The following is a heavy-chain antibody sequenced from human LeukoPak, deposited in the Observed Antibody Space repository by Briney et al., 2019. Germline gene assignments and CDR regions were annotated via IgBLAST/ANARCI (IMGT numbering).Heavy chain of an antibody. J-gene: IGHJ4*02. V-gene: IGHV4-30-4*01. CDR1: GGSISIYY. CDR2: IYYSGST. D-gene: IGHD3-22*01. Sequence: SETLSLTCTVSGGSISIYYWSWIRQPPGKGLEWIGYIYYSGSTYYNPSLKSRVTISVDTSKNQFSLKLSSVTAADTAVYYCARLYYYDSSGYPLYYFDYWGQGTLVTVSS. CDR3: ARLYYYDSSGYPLYYFDY.